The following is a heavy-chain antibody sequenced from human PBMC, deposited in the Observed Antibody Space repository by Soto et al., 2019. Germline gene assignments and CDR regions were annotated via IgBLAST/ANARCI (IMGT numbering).Heavy chain of an antibody. V-gene: IGHV3-73*02. Sequence: EVQLVESGGGLVQPGGSLKLSCAASGFTFSGSDMHWVRQASGKGLEWVGQIRSKAKSYATGYAESVKGRFTISRDDSKNTAYLQKNSLKTDDTAVYYCSRRAQYSSGHWGMDVWGQGTTVTVSS. CDR1: GFTFSGSD. CDR2: IRSKAKSYAT. CDR3: SRRAQYSSGHWGMDV. D-gene: IGHD6-19*01. J-gene: IGHJ6*02.